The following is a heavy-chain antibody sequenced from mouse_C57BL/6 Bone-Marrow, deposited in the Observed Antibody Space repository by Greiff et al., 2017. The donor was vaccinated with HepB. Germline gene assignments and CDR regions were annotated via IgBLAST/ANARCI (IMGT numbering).Heavy chain of an antibody. J-gene: IGHJ2*01. D-gene: IGHD1-1*01. CDR3: AREDSFITTVVATDYFDY. CDR2: IDPSDSYT. Sequence: VKLQQPGAELVKPGASVKLSCKASGYTFTSYWMQWVKQRPGQGLEWIGEIDPSDSYTNYKQKFKGKATLTVDTSSSTAYMQLSSLTSEDSAVYYCAREDSFITTVVATDYFDYWGQGTTLTVSS. V-gene: IGHV1-50*01. CDR1: GYTFTSYW.